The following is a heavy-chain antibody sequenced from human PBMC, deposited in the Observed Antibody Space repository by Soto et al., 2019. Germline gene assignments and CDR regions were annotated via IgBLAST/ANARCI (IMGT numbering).Heavy chain of an antibody. CDR2: ISAYNGNT. Sequence: QVQLLQSGAEVKKPGASVKVSCKDSGYTLTSYGISWVRQAPGQGLEWLGRISAYNGNTNYAQKLQGRVTMTTDTSTSTAYIELRSLRSDDTAVYYCARDRGYNWNYGWFYPWGQGPLVTVSS. J-gene: IGHJ5*02. V-gene: IGHV1-18*01. CDR3: ARDRGYNWNYGWFYP. D-gene: IGHD1-7*01. CDR1: GYTLTSYG.